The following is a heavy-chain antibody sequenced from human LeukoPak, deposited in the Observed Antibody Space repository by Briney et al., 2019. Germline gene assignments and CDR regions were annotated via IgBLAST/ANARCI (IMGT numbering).Heavy chain of an antibody. D-gene: IGHD1-26*01. CDR1: GFTFGDYA. CDR2: IRRQAYGGTT. V-gene: IGHV3-49*03. Sequence: QAGGSLRLSCTASGFTFGDYAVTWFRQASQKGLEWVGFIRRQAYGGTTEYAASVKGRFTISRDDSKSIAYLQMNSLRAEDTAVYYCARDLIRGAPNRYWGQGTLVTVSS. J-gene: IGHJ4*02. CDR3: ARDLIRGAPNRY.